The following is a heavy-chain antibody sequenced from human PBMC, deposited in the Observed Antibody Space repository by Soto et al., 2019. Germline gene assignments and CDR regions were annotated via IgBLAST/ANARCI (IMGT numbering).Heavy chain of an antibody. CDR2: IYPGDSDT. CDR1: GYSFTSYW. CDR3: ASHPTAFCKEFDY. J-gene: IGHJ4*02. D-gene: IGHD3-3*01. V-gene: IGHV5-51*01. Sequence: GESLKISCKGSGYSFTSYWIGWVRQMPGKGLEWMGMIYPGDSDTRYSPSFQGQVTISADKSISTAYLQWSSLKASDTAMYYCASHPTAFCKEFDYWGQGTLVTVAS.